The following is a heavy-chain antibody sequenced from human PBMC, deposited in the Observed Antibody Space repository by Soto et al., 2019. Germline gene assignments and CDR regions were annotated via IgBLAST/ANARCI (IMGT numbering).Heavy chain of an antibody. CDR1: GYTFGNND. V-gene: IGHV1-8*01. Sequence: ASVKVSCKASGYTFGNNDISWVRQATGQGLEWMGWMNPNSGNTGYAQKFQGRVTMTRNTSMTTAYLELSSLRSDDTAIYYCARVATSGTLNWFDPWGQGTLVTVSS. CDR2: MNPNSGNT. J-gene: IGHJ5*02. CDR3: ARVATSGTLNWFDP.